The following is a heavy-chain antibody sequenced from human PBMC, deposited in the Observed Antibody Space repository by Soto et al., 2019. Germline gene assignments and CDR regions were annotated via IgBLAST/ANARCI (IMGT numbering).Heavy chain of an antibody. J-gene: IGHJ4*02. CDR3: ASSGFYDILKSSPGNPPGLTLPLADY. CDR1: GGTFSSYA. Sequence: ASVKVSCKASGGTFSSYAISWVRQAPGQGLEWMGGIIPIFGTANYAQKFQGRVTITADESTSTAYMELGSLRSEDTAVYYCASSGFYDILKSSPGNPPGLTLPLADYWGQGTLVTVSS. D-gene: IGHD3-9*01. CDR2: IIPIFGTA. V-gene: IGHV1-69*13.